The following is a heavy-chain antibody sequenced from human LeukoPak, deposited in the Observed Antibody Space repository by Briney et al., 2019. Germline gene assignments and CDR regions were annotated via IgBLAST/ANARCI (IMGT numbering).Heavy chain of an antibody. Sequence: SETLSLTCAVYGGSFSGYYWSWIRQPPGKGLEWIGYIYYSGSIYYNPSLKSRVTMSVDTSKNQFSLKLSSVTAVDTAVYYCARLKNYGDYDRGWFDPWGQGTLVTVSS. V-gene: IGHV4-34*10. J-gene: IGHJ5*02. CDR1: GGSFSGYY. CDR3: ARLKNYGDYDRGWFDP. CDR2: IYYSGSI. D-gene: IGHD4-17*01.